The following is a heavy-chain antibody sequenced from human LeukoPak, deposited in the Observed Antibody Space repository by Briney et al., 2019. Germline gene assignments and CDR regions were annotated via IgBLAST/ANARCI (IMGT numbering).Heavy chain of an antibody. V-gene: IGHV1-46*01. CDR2: INPSGGST. CDR1: GYTFTSYY. Sequence: ASVKVSCKASGYTFTSYYMHWVRQAPGQGLEWMGIINPSGGSTSYAQKFQGRVTMTRDTSTSTVYMELSSLRSEDTAVYYCARDGPLRLGELSLFDPGDRNWGQGTLVTVSS. J-gene: IGHJ4*02. D-gene: IGHD3-16*02. CDR3: ARDGPLRLGELSLFDPGDRN.